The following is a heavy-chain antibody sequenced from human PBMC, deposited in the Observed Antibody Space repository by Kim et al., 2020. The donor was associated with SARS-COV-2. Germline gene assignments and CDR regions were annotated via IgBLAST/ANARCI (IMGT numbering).Heavy chain of an antibody. Sequence: ASVKVSCKVSGYTLTELSMHWVRQAPGKGLEWMGGFDPEDGETIYAQKFQGRVTMTEDTSTDTAYIELSSLRSEDTAVYYCATVPAMIVVVMGLYYFDYWGQGTLVTVSS. CDR2: FDPEDGET. V-gene: IGHV1-24*01. CDR3: ATVPAMIVVVMGLYYFDY. CDR1: GYTLTELS. J-gene: IGHJ4*02. D-gene: IGHD3-22*01.